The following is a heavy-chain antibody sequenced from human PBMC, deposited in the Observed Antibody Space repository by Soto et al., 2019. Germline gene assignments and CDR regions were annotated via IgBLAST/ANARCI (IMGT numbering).Heavy chain of an antibody. CDR3: ARSLPGTYGAFDL. CDR1: GYRFADHW. V-gene: IGHV3-74*01. Sequence: PGGSLRLSCAVSGYRFADHWMHWVRQVPGKGLQWVSRMNRDGSEINYADSVKGRFTVSRDNARSTLHLQMSSLRVEDTAVYYCARSLPGTYGAFDLWGQGTMVTVSS. D-gene: IGHD1-7*01. J-gene: IGHJ3*01. CDR2: MNRDGSEI.